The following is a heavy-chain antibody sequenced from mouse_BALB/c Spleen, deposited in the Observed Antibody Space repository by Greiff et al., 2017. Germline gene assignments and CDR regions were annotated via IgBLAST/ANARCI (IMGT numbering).Heavy chain of an antibody. V-gene: IGHV1-54*03. J-gene: IGHJ3*01. CDR1: GYAFTNYL. D-gene: IGHD2-10*02. CDR2: INPGSGGT. Sequence: QVQLQQSGAELVRPGTSVKVSCKASGYAFTNYLIEWVKQRPGQGLEWIGVINPGSGGTNYNEKFKGKATLTADKSSSTAYMQLSSLTSDDSAVYFCARSYGNYLAWFAYWGQGTLVTVSA. CDR3: ARSYGNYLAWFAY.